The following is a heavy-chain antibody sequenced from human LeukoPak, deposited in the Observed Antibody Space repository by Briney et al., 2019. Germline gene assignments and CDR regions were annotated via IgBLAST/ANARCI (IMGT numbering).Heavy chain of an antibody. CDR3: ARHSYYYGSGRPNWFDP. V-gene: IGHV4-34*01. CDR2: INHSGST. J-gene: IGHJ5*02. D-gene: IGHD3-10*01. CDR1: GGSISSYY. Sequence: SETLSLTCTVSGGSISSYYWSWIRQPPGKGLEWIGEINHSGSTNYNPSLKSRVTISVDTSKNQFSLKLSSVTAADTAVYYCARHSYYYGSGRPNWFDPWGQGTLVTVSS.